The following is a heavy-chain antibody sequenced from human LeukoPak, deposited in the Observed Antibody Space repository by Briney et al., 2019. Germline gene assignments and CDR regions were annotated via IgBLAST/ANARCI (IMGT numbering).Heavy chain of an antibody. D-gene: IGHD2-2*02. CDR2: IIPIFGTA. CDR3: ARDQGGYCSSTSCYTDYYYYYGMDV. V-gene: IGHV1-69*13. J-gene: IGHJ6*02. CDR1: GGTFSSYA. Sequence: GASVKVFCKASGGTFSSYAISWVRQAPGQGLEWMGGIIPIFGTANYAQKFQGRVTITADESTSTAYMELSSLRSEDTAVYYCARDQGGYCSSTSCYTDYYYYYGMDVWGQGTTVTVSS.